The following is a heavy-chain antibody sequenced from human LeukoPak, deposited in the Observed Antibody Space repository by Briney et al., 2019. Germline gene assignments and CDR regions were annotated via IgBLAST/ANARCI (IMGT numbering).Heavy chain of an antibody. J-gene: IGHJ4*02. CDR3: AKDLAVAPRSPLGY. V-gene: IGHV3-48*04. Sequence: GGSLRLSCAASGFTFSSYSMNWVRQAPGKGLEWVSYISSSSSTIYYADSVKGRFTISRDNAKNSLYLQMNSLRAEDTALYYCAKDLAVAPRSPLGYWGQGTLVTVSS. D-gene: IGHD6-19*01. CDR2: ISSSSSTI. CDR1: GFTFSSYS.